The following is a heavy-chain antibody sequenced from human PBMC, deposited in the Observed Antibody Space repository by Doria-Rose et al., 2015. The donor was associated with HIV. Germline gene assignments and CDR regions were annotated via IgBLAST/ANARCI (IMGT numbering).Heavy chain of an antibody. Sequence: TLTLTCAVSGVSLSSPGMGVSRIRQPPGKALEWLANIFSDDERSYKTSLKSRLTIFRGTSKSQVVLTMTDMDPVDTATYYCARIKSSRWYHKYYFDFWGQGTLVIVSA. J-gene: IGHJ4*02. CDR2: IFSDDER. CDR3: ARIKSSRWYHKYYFDF. V-gene: IGHV2-26*01. D-gene: IGHD6-13*01. CDR1: GVSLSSPGMG.